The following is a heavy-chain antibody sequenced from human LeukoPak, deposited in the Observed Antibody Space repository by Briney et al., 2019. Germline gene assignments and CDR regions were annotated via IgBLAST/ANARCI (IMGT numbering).Heavy chain of an antibody. CDR2: IYYSGST. V-gene: IGHV4-39*01. Sequence: SETLSLTCTVSGGSISSGGYYWSWIRQPPGKGLEWIGSIYYSGSTYYNPSLKSRVSISEDTSKNQLSLKLSSVTAADTAVYYCARRGDLLIPFWGQGTLVTVSS. CDR1: GGSISSGGYY. J-gene: IGHJ4*02. D-gene: IGHD1-26*01. CDR3: ARRGDLLIPF.